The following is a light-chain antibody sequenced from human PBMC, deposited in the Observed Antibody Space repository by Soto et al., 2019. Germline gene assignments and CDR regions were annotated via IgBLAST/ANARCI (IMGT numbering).Light chain of an antibody. CDR1: SSDVGGYNY. V-gene: IGLV2-14*01. J-gene: IGLJ1*01. CDR2: EVT. Sequence: QPASVSGSPGQSITISCTGTSSDVGGYNYVSWYQQHPGKAPKLMIYEVTYRPSGVSHRFSASKSGNTASLTISGLQAGDEADYYCISYTGSSTSYVFGTGTKLTVL. CDR3: ISYTGSSTSYV.